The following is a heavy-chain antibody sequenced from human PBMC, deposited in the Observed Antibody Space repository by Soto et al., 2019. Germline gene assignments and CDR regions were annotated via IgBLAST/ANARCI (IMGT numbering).Heavy chain of an antibody. CDR3: AHRPIAAAENNWFDP. CDR1: GFSLSTSGVG. CDR2: IYWDDDK. J-gene: IGHJ5*02. Sequence: QITLKESGPTLVKPTQTLTLTCTFSGFSLSTSGVGVGWIRQPPGKALEWLALIYWDDDKRYSPSLKSRLTITQDTSKNQRVLTMTNMDPVDTATYYCAHRPIAAAENNWFDPWGQGTLVTVSS. D-gene: IGHD6-13*01. V-gene: IGHV2-5*02.